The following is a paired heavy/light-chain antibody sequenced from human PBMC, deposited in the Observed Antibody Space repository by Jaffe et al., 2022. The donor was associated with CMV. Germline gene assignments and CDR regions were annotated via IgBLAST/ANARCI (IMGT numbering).Light chain of an antibody. CDR1: QSISGY. Sequence: DIQMTQSPSSLSASVGDRVIITCRASQSISGYLNWYQHKPGKAPKLLIYAASSFHSGVPSRFNGSGSGTDFTLTITSLQPEDFATYYCQQSYSTPLTFGQGTRLDIK. V-gene: IGKV1-39*01. CDR3: QQSYSTPLT. J-gene: IGKJ5*01. CDR2: AAS.
Heavy chain of an antibody. CDR3: ARLDWPYPLGSDS. J-gene: IGHJ4*02. D-gene: IGHD3-9*01. V-gene: IGHV4-4*08. Sequence: QVQLQESGSGLVKPSETLSLTCTVSGVSMSSLYWGWIRQPPGKGLEWIGYISSTASTNYNPSLKSRVTISVDTSKNQFSLKLNSVTAADTAVYYCARLDWPYPLGSDSWGQGTLVTVSS. CDR2: ISSTAST. CDR1: GVSMSSLY.